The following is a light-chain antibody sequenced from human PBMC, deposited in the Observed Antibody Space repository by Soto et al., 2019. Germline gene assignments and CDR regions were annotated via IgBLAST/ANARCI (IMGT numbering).Light chain of an antibody. CDR1: QSISSY. J-gene: IGKJ1*01. Sequence: DIQMTQSPSSLSASVGDRVTITCRASQSISSYLNWYQQKPGKAPKLLIYAASSLQSGVPSSFSVSGSGTDFTLTISSLQPEDFATYYCQQSYSTSWTFGQGTKVEIK. CDR2: AAS. V-gene: IGKV1-39*01. CDR3: QQSYSTSWT.